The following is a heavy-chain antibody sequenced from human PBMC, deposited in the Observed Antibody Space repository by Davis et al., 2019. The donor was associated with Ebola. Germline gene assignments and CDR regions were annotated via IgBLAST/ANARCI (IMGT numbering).Heavy chain of an antibody. CDR3: RRSNV. CDR1: GFTFSSYN. CDR2: ISSSSYYI. V-gene: IGHV3-21*01. Sequence: GESLKISCAASGFTFSSYNMNWVRQAPGKGLEWVSSISSSSYYIYYADSVKGRFTISRDNAKNSLYLQMNSLGAEDTAVYYCRRSNVWGQGTAVTVSS. J-gene: IGHJ6*02.